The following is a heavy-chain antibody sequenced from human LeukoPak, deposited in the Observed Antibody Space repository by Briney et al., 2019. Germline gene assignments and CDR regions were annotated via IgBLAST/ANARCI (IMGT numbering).Heavy chain of an antibody. CDR1: GFTFSNYW. CDR2: INSDASVT. Sequence: GGSLRLSCAASGFTFSNYWMHWVRQTPGKGLVWVSRINSDASVTTYADSVKGRFTISRDNAKNTLYLQMNSLRAEDTAVYYCAKTQPFSGSYGGGYFDYWGQGTLVTVSS. J-gene: IGHJ4*02. V-gene: IGHV3-74*01. CDR3: AKTQPFSGSYGGGYFDY. D-gene: IGHD1-26*01.